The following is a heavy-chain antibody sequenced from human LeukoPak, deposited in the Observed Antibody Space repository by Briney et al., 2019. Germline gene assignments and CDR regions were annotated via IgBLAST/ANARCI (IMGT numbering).Heavy chain of an antibody. V-gene: IGHV3-21*01. CDR3: AKMGKTENHYGSGRFSYYYYMDV. D-gene: IGHD3-10*01. CDR1: GFTFMSYS. CDR2: ISSSSSSYI. J-gene: IGHJ6*03. Sequence: GGSLRLSCAASGFTFMSYSMNWVRQAPGKGLEWVSSISSSSSSYIYYADSVKGRFTISRDNSKNTLYLQMNSLRAEDTAVYYCAKMGKTENHYGSGRFSYYYYMDVWGKGTTVTISS.